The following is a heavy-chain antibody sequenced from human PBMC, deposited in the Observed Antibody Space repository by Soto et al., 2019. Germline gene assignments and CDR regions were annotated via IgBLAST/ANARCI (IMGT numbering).Heavy chain of an antibody. CDR1: GFTFSSYG. J-gene: IGHJ6*02. Sequence: XESLRLSCAASGFTFSSYGMHWVRQAPGKGLEWVAVISYDVSNKYYADSVKGRFTISRDNSKNTLYLQMNSLRAEDTAVYYCAKDVADYSNYYYYGMDVWGQGTTVTVSS. D-gene: IGHD4-4*01. V-gene: IGHV3-30*18. CDR2: ISYDVSNK. CDR3: AKDVADYSNYYYYGMDV.